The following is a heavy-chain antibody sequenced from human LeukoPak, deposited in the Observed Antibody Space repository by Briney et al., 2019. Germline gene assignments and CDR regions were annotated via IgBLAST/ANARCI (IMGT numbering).Heavy chain of an antibody. Sequence: PSETLSLTCSVSDDSISDYYWRWIRQPPRRGLEWIGYTRYGGTTSQNPSLKSRVTMSVVTSKNRLSVRLTSVTAADTAVYYCARGSGIHAWNLQHWGQGTLVTVSS. J-gene: IGHJ1*01. CDR2: TRYGGTT. V-gene: IGHV4-59*01. CDR3: ARGSGIHAWNLQH. CDR1: DDSISDYY. D-gene: IGHD1-1*01.